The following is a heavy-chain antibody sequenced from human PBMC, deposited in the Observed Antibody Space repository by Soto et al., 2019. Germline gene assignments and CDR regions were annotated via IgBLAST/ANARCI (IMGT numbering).Heavy chain of an antibody. V-gene: IGHV4-30-2*01. D-gene: IGHD7-27*01. J-gene: IGHJ5*02. CDR3: ARALTPHFWTTCDP. CDR2: ISHTGST. CDR1: VCFITSGNTYC. Sequence: LSLTCADSVCFITSGNTYCWRRIRQPPVKGLEWIGSISHTGSTSYNPSLKSRVSMSVDKSTNQFSLKLSSVTAADMAVYYCARALTPHFWTTCDPWDQGMLVTV.